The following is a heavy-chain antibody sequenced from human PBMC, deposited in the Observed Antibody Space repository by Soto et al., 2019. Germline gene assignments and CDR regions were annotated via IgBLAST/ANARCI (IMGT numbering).Heavy chain of an antibody. CDR2: IGTAGDP. D-gene: IGHD3-10*01. Sequence: LRLSCAASGFTFSSYDMHWVRQATGKGLEWVSAIGTAGDPYYPGSVKGRFTISRDNSKKTLYLQMSSLRADDSAVYFCARGSKDSYPGSRIFDFWGRGTLVTVSS. V-gene: IGHV3-13*05. CDR1: GFTFSSYD. CDR3: ARGSKDSYPGSRIFDF. J-gene: IGHJ4*02.